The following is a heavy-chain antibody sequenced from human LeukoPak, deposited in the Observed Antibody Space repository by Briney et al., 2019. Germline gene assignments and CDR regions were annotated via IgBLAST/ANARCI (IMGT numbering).Heavy chain of an antibody. D-gene: IGHD6-13*01. Sequence: GGSLRLSCAASGFTFSSYSMNWVRQAPGKGLEWVSSISSSSSYIYYADSVKGRFTISRDNAKNSLYLQMNSLRAEDTAVYYCARDSIGAAGKRGNYYYYYMDVWGKGTTVTVSS. CDR2: ISSSSSYI. J-gene: IGHJ6*03. CDR1: GFTFSSYS. CDR3: ARDSIGAAGKRGNYYYYYMDV. V-gene: IGHV3-21*01.